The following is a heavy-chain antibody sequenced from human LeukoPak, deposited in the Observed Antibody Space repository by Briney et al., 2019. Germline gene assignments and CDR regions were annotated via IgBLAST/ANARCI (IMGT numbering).Heavy chain of an antibody. D-gene: IGHD3-22*01. CDR2: ISSSSSYI. J-gene: IGHJ3*02. CDR3: ARDRRVTMIVVAHDAFDI. V-gene: IGHV3-21*01. CDR1: GFTFSSYS. Sequence: GGSLRLSCAASGFTFSSYSMNWVRQAPGKGLEWVSSISSSSSYIYYADSVKGRFTISRDNAKNSLYLQMNSLRAEDTAVHYCARDRRVTMIVVAHDAFDIWGQGTMVTVSS.